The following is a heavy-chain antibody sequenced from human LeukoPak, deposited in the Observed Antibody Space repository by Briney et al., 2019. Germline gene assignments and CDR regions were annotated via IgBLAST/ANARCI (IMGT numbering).Heavy chain of an antibody. J-gene: IGHJ4*02. CDR3: AKSRAIVVVVAATPLDY. Sequence: PGGSLRLSCAASGFTFSSYAMSWVRQAPGKGLEWASAISGSGGSTYYADSVKGRFTISRDNSKNTLYLQMNSLRAEDTAVYYCAKSRAIVVVVAATPLDYWGQGTLVTVSS. V-gene: IGHV3-23*01. CDR1: GFTFSSYA. CDR2: ISGSGGST. D-gene: IGHD2-15*01.